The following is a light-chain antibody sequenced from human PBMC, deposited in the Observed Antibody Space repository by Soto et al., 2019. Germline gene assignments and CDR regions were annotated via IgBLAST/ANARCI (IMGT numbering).Light chain of an antibody. CDR3: QQYNNWPLT. J-gene: IGKJ4*01. CDR2: DAS. CDR1: QSVSSN. Sequence: EIVMTQSPATLSVSPVERATLSCMASQSVSSNLAWYQQKPGQPPRLLIYDASTRATGIPARFSGSQSGTEFTLTISSLLSEDFAVYSCQQYNNWPLTFGGGTKVDI. V-gene: IGKV3D-15*01.